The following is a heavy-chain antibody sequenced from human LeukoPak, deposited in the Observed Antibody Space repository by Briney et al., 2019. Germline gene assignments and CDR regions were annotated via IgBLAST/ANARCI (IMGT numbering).Heavy chain of an antibody. CDR3: ARDLVLWFGELKDGMDV. CDR2: IYTSGST. Sequence: SETLSLTCTVSDGSISSYYWSWIRQPAGKGLEWIGRIYTSGSTNYNPSLKSRVTMSVDTSKNQFSLKLSSVTAADTAVYYCARDLVLWFGELKDGMDVWGQGTTVTVSS. D-gene: IGHD3-10*01. CDR1: DGSISSYY. J-gene: IGHJ6*02. V-gene: IGHV4-4*07.